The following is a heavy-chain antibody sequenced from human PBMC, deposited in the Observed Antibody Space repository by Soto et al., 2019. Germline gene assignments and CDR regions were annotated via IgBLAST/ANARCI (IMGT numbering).Heavy chain of an antibody. CDR2: INPSGGST. J-gene: IGHJ4*02. CDR3: ARGPNRYGSSSPDY. Sequence: AAVKVACKASGYTFTEYYIHWVRQAPGQGLEWMGMINPSGGSTSYAQKFQGRVTMTRDTSTRTVYMELSSLTSEDTAVYYCARGPNRYGSSSPDYWGQGAQVTVSS. D-gene: IGHD6-6*01. CDR1: GYTFTEYY. V-gene: IGHV1-46*01.